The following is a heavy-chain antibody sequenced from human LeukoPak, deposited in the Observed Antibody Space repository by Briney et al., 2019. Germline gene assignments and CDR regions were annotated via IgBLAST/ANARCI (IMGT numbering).Heavy chain of an antibody. CDR3: ARDLHVGDYVGY. V-gene: IGHV3-33*01. J-gene: IGHJ4*02. D-gene: IGHD1-26*01. CDR2: IWYDGSNK. Sequence: GGSLRLSCAASGLTFSSYGMHWVRQAPGKGLEWVAVIWYDGSNKYYADSVKGRFTISRDNSKNTLYLQMNSLRAEDTAVYYCARDLHVGDYVGYWGQGTLVTVSS. CDR1: GLTFSSYG.